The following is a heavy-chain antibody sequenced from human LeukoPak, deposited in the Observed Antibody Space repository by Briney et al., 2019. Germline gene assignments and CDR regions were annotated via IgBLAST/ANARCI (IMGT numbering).Heavy chain of an antibody. CDR3: VLSYPGSNYFDY. CDR1: GGSISSYY. J-gene: IGHJ4*02. V-gene: IGHV4-4*07. Sequence: SETLSLTCTVSGGSISSYYWGWIRQPAGKGLEWIGRIYTSGSTNYNPSLKSRVTMSVDTSKNQFSLKLSSMTAADTAVYYCVLSYPGSNYFDYWGQGTLVTVSS. CDR2: IYTSGST.